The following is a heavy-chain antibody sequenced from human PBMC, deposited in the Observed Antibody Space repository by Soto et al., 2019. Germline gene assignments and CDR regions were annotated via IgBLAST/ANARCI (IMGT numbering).Heavy chain of an antibody. CDR1: GGSISSYY. CDR3: ARDGMAYYFDY. CDR2: IYYSGST. Sequence: SETLSLTCTVAGGSISSYYWSWIRQPPGKGLEWIGYIYYSGSTNHNPSLKSRVTISVDTSKNQFSLKLSSVTAADTAVYYCARDGMAYYFDYWGQGTLVTVSS. V-gene: IGHV4-59*01. J-gene: IGHJ4*02. D-gene: IGHD1-26*01.